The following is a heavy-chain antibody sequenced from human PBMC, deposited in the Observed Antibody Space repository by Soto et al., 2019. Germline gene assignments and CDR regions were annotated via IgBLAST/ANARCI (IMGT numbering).Heavy chain of an antibody. CDR3: ARSLKYYYGMDV. Sequence: GESLKISCKGSGYRFTSYWIGWVRQMPGKGPEWMGIIYPADSVTRYSPSFQGQVTISVDKSISTAYLQWGSLKASDTAMYYCARSLKYYYGMDVWGQGTTVTVSS. J-gene: IGHJ6*02. CDR2: IYPADSVT. CDR1: GYRFTSYW. V-gene: IGHV5-51*01.